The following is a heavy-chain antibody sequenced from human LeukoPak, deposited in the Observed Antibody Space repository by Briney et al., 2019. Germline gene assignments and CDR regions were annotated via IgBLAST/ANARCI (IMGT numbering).Heavy chain of an antibody. CDR1: GFTFSSYG. V-gene: IGHV3-33*06. CDR3: AKAISEQWLGFDY. CDR2: IWYDGSNK. Sequence: GGSLRLSCVASGFTFSSYGMHWVRQAPGKGLEWVAVIWYDGSNKYYADSVKGRFTISRDNSKNTLYLQMNSLRAEDTAAYYCAKAISEQWLGFDYWGQGTLVTVSS. D-gene: IGHD6-19*01. J-gene: IGHJ4*02.